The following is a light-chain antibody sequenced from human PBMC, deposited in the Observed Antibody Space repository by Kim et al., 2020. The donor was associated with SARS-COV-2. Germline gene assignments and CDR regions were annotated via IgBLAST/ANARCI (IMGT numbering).Light chain of an antibody. V-gene: IGLV3-19*01. CDR1: SLRSYY. CDR3: NSRDSSGNHWV. CDR2: GKN. J-gene: IGLJ3*02. Sequence: SSGLTQDPAVSVALGQTVRITCQGDSLRSYYASWYQQKPGQAPVLVIYGKNNRPSGIPDRFSGSSSGNTASLTITGAQAEDEADYYCNSRDSSGNHWVFG.